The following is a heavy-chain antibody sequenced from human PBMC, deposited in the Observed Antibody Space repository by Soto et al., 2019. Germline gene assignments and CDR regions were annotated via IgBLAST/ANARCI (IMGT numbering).Heavy chain of an antibody. V-gene: IGHV1-58*02. D-gene: IGHD6-6*01. Sequence: SVKVSCKASGFTFTSSAMQWVRQARGQRLEWIGWIVVGSGNTNYAQKFQERVTITRDMSTSTAYMELSSLRSEDTAVYYCAAAQIEYSSSYSPFDYWGQGTLVTVSS. CDR2: IVVGSGNT. CDR3: AAAQIEYSSSYSPFDY. CDR1: GFTFTSSA. J-gene: IGHJ4*02.